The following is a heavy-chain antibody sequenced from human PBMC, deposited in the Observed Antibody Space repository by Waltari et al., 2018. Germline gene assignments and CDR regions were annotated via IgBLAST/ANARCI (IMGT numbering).Heavy chain of an antibody. J-gene: IGHJ1*01. CDR2: IKQDGSEK. V-gene: IGHV3-7*01. Sequence: EVQLVESGGGLVQPGGSLRLSCAASGFTFSSYWMSWVRQAPGKGLEWVANIKQDGSEKYYVDSVKGRFTISRDNAKNSLYLQMNSLRAEDTAVYYCARFPVGSSWPEYFQHWGQGTLVTVSS. CDR3: ARFPVGSSWPEYFQH. D-gene: IGHD6-13*01. CDR1: GFTFSSYW.